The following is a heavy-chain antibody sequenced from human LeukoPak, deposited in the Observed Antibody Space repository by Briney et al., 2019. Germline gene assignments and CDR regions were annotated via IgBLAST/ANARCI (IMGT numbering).Heavy chain of an antibody. CDR3: ARQGPTYYDFWRAGFDY. V-gene: IGHV5-51*01. D-gene: IGHD3-3*01. J-gene: IGHJ4*02. Sequence: GESLKISCKGSGYSSTSYWIGWVRQMPGKVLEWMGIIYPGDSDTRYSPSFQGQVTISADKSISTAYLQWSSLKASDTAMYYCARQGPTYYDFWRAGFDYWGQGTLVTVSS. CDR2: IYPGDSDT. CDR1: GYSSTSYW.